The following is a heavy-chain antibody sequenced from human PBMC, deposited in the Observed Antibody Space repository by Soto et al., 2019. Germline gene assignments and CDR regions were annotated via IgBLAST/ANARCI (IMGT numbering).Heavy chain of an antibody. CDR1: GFIFSGYN. Sequence: GSLRLSCAASGFIFSGYNMNWVRQAPGKGLEWVSSISGDSNYIYYADSVQGRFTISRDNAKNSVYLQMNSLRAEDTAVYYCARVVYFDRSAYGLWGQGTIVTVSS. J-gene: IGHJ3*01. V-gene: IGHV3-21*06. CDR3: ARVVYFDRSAYGL. CDR2: ISGDSNYI. D-gene: IGHD3-22*01.